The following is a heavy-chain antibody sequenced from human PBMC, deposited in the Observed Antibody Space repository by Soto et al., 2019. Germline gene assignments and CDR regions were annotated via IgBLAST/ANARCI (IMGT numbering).Heavy chain of an antibody. V-gene: IGHV3-23*01. CDR2: IDGSGGIT. CDR3: VKNSGWFKT. Sequence: QLLQSGGGLVQPGGSLTLSCAASGFTFGTTDMSWVRQAPGEGLEWVSTIDGSGGITYYADSVKGRCTISRDNSRNTVYLQMNSRRGDDTALYYCVKNSGWFKTWGQGALVTVAS. D-gene: IGHD3-10*01. J-gene: IGHJ5*02. CDR1: GFTFGTTD.